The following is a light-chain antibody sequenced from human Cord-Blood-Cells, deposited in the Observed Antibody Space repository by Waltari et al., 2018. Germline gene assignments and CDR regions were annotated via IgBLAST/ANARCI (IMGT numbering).Light chain of an antibody. CDR3: QQYYSTRT. Sequence: DIQMTQSPSSLSASVGDRVTITCRASQGISNSLAWYQQKPGKAPKLLIYAASRLESGVPSRFSGSGSGTDYTLTISSLQPEDFATYYGQQYYSTRTFGQGTKVEIK. CDR1: QGISNS. V-gene: IGKV1-NL1*01. J-gene: IGKJ1*01. CDR2: AAS.